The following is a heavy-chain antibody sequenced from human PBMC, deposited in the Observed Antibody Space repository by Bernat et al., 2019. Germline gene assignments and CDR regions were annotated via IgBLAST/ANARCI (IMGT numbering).Heavy chain of an antibody. D-gene: IGHD2-15*01. V-gene: IGHV1-69*08. CDR3: AREGGYCSGGGCYSADY. CDR2: IIPILGIA. CDR1: GGTFSSYT. Sequence: QVQLVQSGAEVKKPGSSVKVSCKASGGTFSSYTISWVRQAPGQGLEWMGRIIPILGIANYAQKFQGRVTITADKSTSTAYMELSSLRSEDTAVYYCAREGGYCSGGGCYSADYWGQGTLVTVSS. J-gene: IGHJ4*02.